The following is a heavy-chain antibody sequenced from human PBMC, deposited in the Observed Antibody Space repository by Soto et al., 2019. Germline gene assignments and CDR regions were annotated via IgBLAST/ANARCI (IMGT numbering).Heavy chain of an antibody. D-gene: IGHD2-2*01. CDR1: GFTVSSNY. V-gene: IGHV3-53*01. CDR2: IYSGGST. Sequence: GESLKISCAASGFTVSSNYMSWVRQAPGKGLEWVSVIYSGGSTYYADSVKGRFTISRDNSKNTLYLQMNSLRAEDTAVYYCARGLYCSSTSCYDAFDIWGQGTMVTVSS. CDR3: ARGLYCSSTSCYDAFDI. J-gene: IGHJ3*02.